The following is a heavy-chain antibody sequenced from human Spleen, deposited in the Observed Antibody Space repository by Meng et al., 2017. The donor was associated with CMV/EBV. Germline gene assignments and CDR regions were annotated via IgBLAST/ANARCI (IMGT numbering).Heavy chain of an antibody. CDR2: IRSKAYGGTT. CDR1: GFTFGDCP. Sequence: GESLKISCAASGFTFGDCPLSWVRQVPGKGLEWVGFIRSKAYGGTTEYAASVKGRFTISRDDSKSIAYLQMNSLSAEDTAVYYCAKDDYNTSPRRFDTWGQGTLVTVSS. J-gene: IGHJ5*02. D-gene: IGHD4/OR15-4a*01. V-gene: IGHV3-49*04. CDR3: AKDDYNTSPRRFDT.